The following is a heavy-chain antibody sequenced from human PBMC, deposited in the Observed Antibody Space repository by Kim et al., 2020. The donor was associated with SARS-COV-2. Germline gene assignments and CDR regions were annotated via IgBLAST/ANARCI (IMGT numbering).Heavy chain of an antibody. J-gene: IGHJ4*02. V-gene: IGHV4-61*02. CDR1: GGSISSGSYY. CDR2: IYTSGST. CDR3: ARAPGVGYSGSYSGSYR. D-gene: IGHD1-26*01. Sequence: SETLSLTCTVSGGSISSGSYYWSWIRQPAGKGLEWIGRIYTSGSTNYNPSLKSRVTISVDTSKNQFSLKLSSVTAADTAVYYCARAPGVGYSGSYSGSYRWGQGTLVTVSS.